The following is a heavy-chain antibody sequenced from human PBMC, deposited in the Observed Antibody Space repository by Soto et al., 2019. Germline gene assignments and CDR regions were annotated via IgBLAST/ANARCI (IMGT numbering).Heavy chain of an antibody. Sequence: PGGSLRLSCAASGFIFSDYYMSWIRQAPGKGLEWLAYISRDGNAIFYADSVIGRFTVSRDNAKNSLFLQMDDLRAEDTAMFFCARGAEMSSLTKWFDPWGKGPLVTVSS. CDR2: ISRDGNAI. D-gene: IGHD1-1*01. CDR1: GFIFSDYY. V-gene: IGHV3-11*01. J-gene: IGHJ5*02. CDR3: ARGAEMSSLTKWFDP.